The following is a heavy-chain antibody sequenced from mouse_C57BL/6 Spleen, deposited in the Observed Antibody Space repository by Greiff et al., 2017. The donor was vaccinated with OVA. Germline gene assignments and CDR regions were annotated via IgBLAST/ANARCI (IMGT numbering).Heavy chain of an antibody. J-gene: IGHJ1*03. D-gene: IGHD2-4*01. CDR2: IHPNSGST. CDR1: GYTFTSYW. CDR3: ARDEYDGGYFDV. V-gene: IGHV1-64*01. Sequence: VQLQQPGAELVKPGASVKLSCKASGYTFTSYWMHWVKQRPGQGLEWIGMIHPNSGSTNYNEKIKSKATLTVDKSSSTAYMQLSSLTSEDSAVYYCARDEYDGGYFDVWGTGTTVTVSS.